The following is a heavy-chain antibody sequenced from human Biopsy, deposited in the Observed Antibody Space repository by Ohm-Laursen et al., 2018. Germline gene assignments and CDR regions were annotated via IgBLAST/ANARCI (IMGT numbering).Heavy chain of an antibody. Sequence: SPRLSCTASGFTFSSYSMNWVRQPPGKGLEWVSSISTSGSSTNYADSVKGRFTMSRDNAEKSLYLQMNSLGVEDTAVYYCARHGDNDYSNFDSWGQGALVTVSS. CDR1: GFTFSSYS. V-gene: IGHV3-21*01. D-gene: IGHD4-11*01. CDR3: ARHGDNDYSNFDS. CDR2: ISTSGSST. J-gene: IGHJ4*02.